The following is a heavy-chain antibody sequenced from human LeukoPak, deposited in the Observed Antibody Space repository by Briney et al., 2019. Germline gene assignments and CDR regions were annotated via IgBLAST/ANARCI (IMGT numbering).Heavy chain of an antibody. D-gene: IGHD3-22*01. J-gene: IGHJ6*02. CDR3: ARTNYYDSSGYQGAGTYYYGMDG. CDR2: IITIFGTA. V-gene: IGHV1-69*06. Sequence: ASGKISCKGSGGTFSSYGISWVRQGPGQGLEWMGRIITIFGTANYAQRFQGRVTITADKFTSTAYMEVSSLRSEDTAVYYCARTNYYDSSGYQGAGTYYYGMDGWGQGTTVTVSS. CDR1: GGTFSSYG.